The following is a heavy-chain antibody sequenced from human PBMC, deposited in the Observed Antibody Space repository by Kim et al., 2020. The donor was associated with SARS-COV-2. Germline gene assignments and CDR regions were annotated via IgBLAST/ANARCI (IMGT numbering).Heavy chain of an antibody. Sequence: GESLKISCKGSGYSFTSYWISWVRQMPGKGLEWMGRIDPSDSYTNYSPSFQGHVTISADKSISTAYLQWSSLKASDTAMYYCARHPTGRYGDFLGYYYYGMDVWGQGTTVTVSS. CDR1: GYSFTSYW. CDR3: ARHPTGRYGDFLGYYYYGMDV. D-gene: IGHD4-17*01. CDR2: IDPSDSYT. J-gene: IGHJ6*02. V-gene: IGHV5-10-1*01.